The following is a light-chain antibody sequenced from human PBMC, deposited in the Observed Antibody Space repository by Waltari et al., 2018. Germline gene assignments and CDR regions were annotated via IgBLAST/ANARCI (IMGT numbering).Light chain of an antibody. J-gene: IGLJ3*02. CDR1: TGAVTSGHY. Sequence: QAVVTQEPSLTVSPGGTVTLTCGSSTGAVTSGHYPYWFQQKPGQAPRPLIYDTSTKHSWTPARVSGSLLGGKAALTLSGAQPEDEAEYYCLLSYSGAWVFGGGTKLTVL. CDR2: DTS. CDR3: LLSYSGAWV. V-gene: IGLV7-46*01.